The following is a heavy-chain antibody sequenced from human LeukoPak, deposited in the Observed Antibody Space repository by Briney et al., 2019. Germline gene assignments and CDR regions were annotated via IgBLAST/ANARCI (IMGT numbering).Heavy chain of an antibody. CDR2: IYYSGST. Sequence: SETLSLTCTVSGGSISSGDYSWSWLRQPPGQGLEWIGHIYYSGSTYYSPSLNSRVTISVDTSKNQFSLKLSSVTAADTAVYYCARDLGYYYYSSGPSVAFDIWGQGTMVTVSS. CDR3: ARDLGYYYYSSGPSVAFDI. CDR1: GGSISSGDYS. J-gene: IGHJ3*02. D-gene: IGHD3-22*01. V-gene: IGHV4-30-4*01.